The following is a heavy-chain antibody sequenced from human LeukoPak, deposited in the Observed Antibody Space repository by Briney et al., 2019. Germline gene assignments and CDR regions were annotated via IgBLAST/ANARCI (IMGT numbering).Heavy chain of an antibody. CDR2: IIPIFGTA. D-gene: IGHD6-6*01. V-gene: IGHV1-69*13. CDR3: ASVRARIAARPFAY. J-gene: IGHJ4*02. CDR1: GGTFSSYA. Sequence: SVKVSCKASGGTFSSYAISWVRQAPGQGLEWMGGIIPIFGTANYAQKFQGRVTITADESTSTAYMELSSLRSEDTAVYYCASVRARIAARPFAYWAKGTLVTVSS.